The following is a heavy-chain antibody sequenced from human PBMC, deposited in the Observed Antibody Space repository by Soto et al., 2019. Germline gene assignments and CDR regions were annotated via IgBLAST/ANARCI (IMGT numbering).Heavy chain of an antibody. D-gene: IGHD6-13*01. J-gene: IGHJ4*02. CDR1: GDSISGSPYF. CDR2: IFYDGYT. V-gene: IGHV4-39*01. Sequence: QLQLQESGPGLVMPSETLSLTCTVSGDSISGSPYFWGWIRQPPGKRLERIGSIFYDGYTLYTPSLRSRVTISVDTSKNQFSLKLASVAAADTATYFCARLQAAVPHYWGQGTLVTVSS. CDR3: ARLQAAVPHY.